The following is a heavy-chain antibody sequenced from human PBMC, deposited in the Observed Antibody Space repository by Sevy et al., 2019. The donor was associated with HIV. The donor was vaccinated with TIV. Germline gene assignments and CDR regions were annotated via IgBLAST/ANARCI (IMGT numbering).Heavy chain of an antibody. Sequence: GGSLRLSCAASGFTFSSYAMHWVRQAPGKGLEWVAVISYDGSNKYYADSVKGRFTISRDNSKNTLYLQMNSLRAEDTAVYYCARSISEWELLFAFDIWGQWTMVTVSS. V-gene: IGHV3-30*04. J-gene: IGHJ3*02. D-gene: IGHD1-26*01. CDR1: GFTFSSYA. CDR2: ISYDGSNK. CDR3: ARSISEWELLFAFDI.